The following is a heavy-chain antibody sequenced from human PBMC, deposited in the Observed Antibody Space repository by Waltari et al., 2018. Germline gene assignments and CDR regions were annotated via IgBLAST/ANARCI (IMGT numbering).Heavy chain of an antibody. CDR1: GFTFSSYS. Sequence: EVQLVESGGGLVKPGGSLRLSCAASGFTFSSYSMNWVRQAPGKGVEWFATRSSSSYIYYADSVKGRCTISRDNAKNSLYLQMNNLRAEDTAVYYCASEEAALIDYWGQGTLVTVSS. CDR2: TRSSSSYI. CDR3: ASEEAALIDY. V-gene: IGHV3-21*01. D-gene: IGHD6-25*01. J-gene: IGHJ4*02.